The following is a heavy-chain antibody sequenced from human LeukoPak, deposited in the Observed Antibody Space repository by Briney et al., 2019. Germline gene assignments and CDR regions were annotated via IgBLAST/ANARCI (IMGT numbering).Heavy chain of an antibody. D-gene: IGHD1-26*01. CDR2: ISPTTGTT. CDR1: GFTFSSYA. J-gene: IGHJ4*02. Sequence: GGSLRLSCAASGFTFSSYAMSWIRQAPGKGLEWLSAISPTTGTTYYADSVKGRFTISRDNSKNTLYLQMNSLRAEDTAVYYCARASRSWVDYWGQGTLVTVSS. CDR3: ARASRSWVDY. V-gene: IGHV3-23*01.